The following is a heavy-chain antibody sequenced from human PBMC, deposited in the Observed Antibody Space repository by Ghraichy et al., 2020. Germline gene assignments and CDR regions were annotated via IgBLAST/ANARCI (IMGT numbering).Heavy chain of an antibody. V-gene: IGHV3-23*01. Sequence: LSLTCATSGFTFHRYALHWVRQAPGKGLEWVSTISGSGDGTYYADSVKGRFTISRDNAENTLYLQMSGLSAEDTAIYYCALYHNFWSGYPNYYFDYWGQGALVTVSS. CDR1: GFTFHRYA. J-gene: IGHJ4*02. D-gene: IGHD3-3*01. CDR2: ISGSGDGT. CDR3: ALYHNFWSGYPNYYFDY.